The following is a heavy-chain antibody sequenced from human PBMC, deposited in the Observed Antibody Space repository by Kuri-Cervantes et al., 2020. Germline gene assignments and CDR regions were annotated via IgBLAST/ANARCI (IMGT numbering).Heavy chain of an antibody. D-gene: IGHD3-10*01. J-gene: IGHJ4*02. CDR2: INHSGST. Sequence: SETLSLTCAVYGGSFSGYYWSWIRQPPGKGLEWIGEINHSGSTNYNPSLKSRVTISVDTSKNQFSLKLSSVTAADTAVYYCARRGMVWGVDYWGQGTLVTVSS. CDR3: ARRGMVWGVDY. CDR1: GGSFSGYY. V-gene: IGHV4-34*01.